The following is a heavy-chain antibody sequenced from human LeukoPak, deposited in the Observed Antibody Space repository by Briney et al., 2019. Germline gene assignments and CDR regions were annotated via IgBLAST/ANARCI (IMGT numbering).Heavy chain of an antibody. J-gene: IGHJ4*02. D-gene: IGHD5-24*01. V-gene: IGHV1-2*02. CDR2: INPNSGGT. Sequence: ASVKVSCKASGYTFTVYYMHCVRQAPGQGLEWMGCINPNSGGTNYAQKFQGRVTMTTDTSISTAFMELSRLRSDDTAVYYCAREGAGDGYNFGFDYWGQGTLVTV. CDR1: GYTFTVYY. CDR3: AREGAGDGYNFGFDY.